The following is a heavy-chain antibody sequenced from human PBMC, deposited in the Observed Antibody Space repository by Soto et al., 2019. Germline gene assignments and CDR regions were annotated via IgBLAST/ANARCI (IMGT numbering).Heavy chain of an antibody. V-gene: IGHV4-39*01. D-gene: IGHD3-10*01. CDR3: ARQLRGVILSFDP. J-gene: IGHJ5*02. CDR2: IYYSGST. Sequence: SETLSLTCTVSGGSISSSSYYWGWIRQPPGKGLEWIGSIYYSGSTYYNPSLKSRVTISVDTSKNQFSLKLSSVTAADTAVYYCARQLRGVILSFDPWGQGTLVTVSS. CDR1: GGSISSSSYY.